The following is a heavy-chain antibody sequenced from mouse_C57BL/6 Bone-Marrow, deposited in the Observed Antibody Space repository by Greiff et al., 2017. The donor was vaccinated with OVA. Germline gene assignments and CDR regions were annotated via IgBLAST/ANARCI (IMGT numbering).Heavy chain of an antibody. CDR2: INPGSGGT. D-gene: IGHD2-3*01. J-gene: IGHJ2*01. Sequence: QVQLQQSGAELVRPGTSVKVSCKASGYAFTNYLIEWVKQRPGQGLEWIGVINPGSGGTNYNEKFKGKATLTADKSSSTAYMQLSSLTSEDSAVYVCARGGRWLLRFDYWGQGTTLTVSS. V-gene: IGHV1-54*01. CDR1: GYAFTNYL. CDR3: ARGGRWLLRFDY.